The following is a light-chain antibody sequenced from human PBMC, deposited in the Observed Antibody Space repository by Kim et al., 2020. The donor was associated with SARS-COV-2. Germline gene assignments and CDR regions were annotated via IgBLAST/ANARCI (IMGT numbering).Light chain of an antibody. Sequence: SYELTQPPSVSVSPGQTASITCSGDKLGDKYACWYQQKPGQSPVLVIYQDSKRPSGIPERFSGSNSGNTATLTISGTQAMDEADYYCQAWDSSKVVFGGGTQLTV. CDR1: KLGDKY. CDR3: QAWDSSKVV. J-gene: IGLJ2*01. CDR2: QDS. V-gene: IGLV3-1*01.